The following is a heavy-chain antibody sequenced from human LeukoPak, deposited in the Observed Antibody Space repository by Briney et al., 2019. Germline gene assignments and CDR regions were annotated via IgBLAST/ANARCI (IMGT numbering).Heavy chain of an antibody. Sequence: GGSLRLSCAASGFTFSSYSMNWVRQAPGKGLEWVSSISSSSSYIYYADSVKGRSTISRDNAKNSLYLQMNSLRAEDTAVYYCARGRGSGNYNWFDSWGQGTLVTVSS. CDR1: GFTFSSYS. J-gene: IGHJ5*01. D-gene: IGHD3-10*01. CDR3: ARGRGSGNYNWFDS. CDR2: ISSSSSYI. V-gene: IGHV3-21*01.